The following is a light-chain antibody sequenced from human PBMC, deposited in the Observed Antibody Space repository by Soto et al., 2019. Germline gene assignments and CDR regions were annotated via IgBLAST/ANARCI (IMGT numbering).Light chain of an antibody. J-gene: IGLJ1*01. CDR1: SSDVGGYNY. CDR3: SSYAGSNKYYV. CDR2: EVS. V-gene: IGLV2-8*01. Sequence: QSALTQPPSASGSPGQSVTISCTGTSSDVGGYNYVSWYQQHPGKAPKLMIYEVSKRPSGVPDRFSGSKSGNTASLTGSGLQAEDEADYCCSSYAGSNKYYVFGTGTKLTVL.